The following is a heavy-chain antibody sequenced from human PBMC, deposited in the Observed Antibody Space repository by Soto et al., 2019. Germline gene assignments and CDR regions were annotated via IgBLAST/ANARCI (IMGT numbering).Heavy chain of an antibody. J-gene: IGHJ4*02. Sequence: SETLSLTCTVSGGSISSGDYYWSWIRQPPGKGLEWIGYIYYSGSTYYNPSLKSRVTISVDTSKNQFSLKLSSVTAADTAVYYCARAPHGRYYDSSGYSDYWGQGTLVTVSS. CDR1: GGSISSGDYY. CDR3: ARAPHGRYYDSSGYSDY. D-gene: IGHD3-22*01. V-gene: IGHV4-30-4*01. CDR2: IYYSGST.